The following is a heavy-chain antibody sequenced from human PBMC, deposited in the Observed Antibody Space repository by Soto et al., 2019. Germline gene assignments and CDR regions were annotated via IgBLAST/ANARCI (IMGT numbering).Heavy chain of an antibody. CDR2: IESDGRGT. Sequence: EVQLVESGGGLVQPGGSLRLSCAASGFTFSTSWMHWVRQAPGKGLEWVSRIESDGRGTTYADSVKGRFTISRDNAKNTLYLQMNNLRAEDTAVYYCARDSMKGRFDPWGQGTLVTVSS. D-gene: IGHD2-8*01. CDR3: ARDSMKGRFDP. J-gene: IGHJ5*02. V-gene: IGHV3-74*01. CDR1: GFTFSTSW.